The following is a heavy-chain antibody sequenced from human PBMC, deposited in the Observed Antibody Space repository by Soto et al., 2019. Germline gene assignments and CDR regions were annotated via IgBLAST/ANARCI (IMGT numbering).Heavy chain of an antibody. CDR1: GGTFSSYA. D-gene: IGHD3-3*01. CDR3: ARIERITIFGVVSGYYYGMDV. J-gene: IGHJ6*02. Sequence: GASVKVSCKASGGTFSSYAISWVRQAPGQRLEWIGGIIPIFGTANYAQKLQGRVTITADESTSTAYMELSSLRSEDTAVYYCARIERITIFGVVSGYYYGMDVWGQGTTVTVSS. CDR2: IIPIFGTA. V-gene: IGHV1-69*13.